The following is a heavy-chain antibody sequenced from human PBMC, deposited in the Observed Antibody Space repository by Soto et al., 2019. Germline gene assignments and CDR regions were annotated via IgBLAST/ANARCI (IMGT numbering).Heavy chain of an antibody. Sequence: QVQLVESGGGVVQPGRSLRLSCAASGFTFSSYGMHWVRQAPGKGLEWVAVISYDGSNKYYADSVKGRFTISRDNSKNTLYLQMNSLRAEDTAVYYCAKGEQWELRPPFDYGGQGTLVTVSS. CDR3: AKGEQWELRPPFDY. D-gene: IGHD1-26*01. J-gene: IGHJ4*02. CDR2: ISYDGSNK. CDR1: GFTFSSYG. V-gene: IGHV3-30*18.